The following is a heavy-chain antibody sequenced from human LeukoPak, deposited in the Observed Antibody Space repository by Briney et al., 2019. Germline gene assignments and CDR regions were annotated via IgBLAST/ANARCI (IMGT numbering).Heavy chain of an antibody. J-gene: IGHJ4*02. CDR3: AKDQGDYGDYIRNFDY. D-gene: IGHD4-17*01. V-gene: IGHV3-30*18. Sequence: GGSLRLSCAASGSTFSSYGMHWVRQAPGKGLEWVAVISYDGSNKYYADSVKGRFTISRDNSKNTLYLQMNSLRAEDTAVYYCAKDQGDYGDYIRNFDYWGQGTLVTVSS. CDR2: ISYDGSNK. CDR1: GSTFSSYG.